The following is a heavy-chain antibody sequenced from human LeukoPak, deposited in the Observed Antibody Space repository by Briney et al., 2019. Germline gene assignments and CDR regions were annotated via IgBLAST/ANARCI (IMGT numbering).Heavy chain of an antibody. CDR3: AKDPKWFESNWFDP. D-gene: IGHD3-10*01. CDR1: GFTFSSYA. CDR2: ISGSGAST. Sequence: GGSLRLSCAASGFTFSSYAMSWVRQAPGKGLEWVSAISGSGASTYYADSVKGRFTISRDNSKNTLYLQMNSLRAEDTAVYYCAKDPKWFESNWFDPWGQGTLVTVSS. V-gene: IGHV3-23*01. J-gene: IGHJ5*02.